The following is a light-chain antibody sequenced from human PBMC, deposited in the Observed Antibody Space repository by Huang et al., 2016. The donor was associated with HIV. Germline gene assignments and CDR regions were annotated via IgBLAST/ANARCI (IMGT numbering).Light chain of an antibody. CDR3: QQRSNWPLFT. V-gene: IGKV3-11*01. CDR1: QSVSSS. CDR2: DTS. Sequence: EIVLTQSPATLSLSPGASATLSCKASQSVSSSLAWYQQKPGQAPRLLSYDTSNRATGIPARFSGSESGTDFTLTISSLEPEEFAVYYCQQRSNWPLFTFGPGTKVDIK. J-gene: IGKJ3*01.